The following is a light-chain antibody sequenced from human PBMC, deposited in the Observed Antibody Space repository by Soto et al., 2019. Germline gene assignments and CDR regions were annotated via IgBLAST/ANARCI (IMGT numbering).Light chain of an antibody. V-gene: IGKV3-11*01. Sequence: EIVLTQSPATLSLSPGETATLSCRASQSVSTYLAWYQQKPGQAPRLLIFDASHRATGTPARFSGSGSMTDFTLTISSLEPDDSAVYYCQHRRHPFTFGPGTKVEI. CDR2: DAS. CDR1: QSVSTY. J-gene: IGKJ3*01. CDR3: QHRRHPFT.